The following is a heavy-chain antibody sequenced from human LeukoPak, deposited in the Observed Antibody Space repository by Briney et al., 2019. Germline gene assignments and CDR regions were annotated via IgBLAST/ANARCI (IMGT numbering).Heavy chain of an antibody. CDR1: GFTVSSNS. CDR3: ARELVVAATHEGFDY. J-gene: IGHJ4*02. Sequence: GGSLRLSCTVSGFTVSSNSMSWVRQAPGKGLVWVSRINSDGSSTSYADSVKGRFTISRDNAKNTLYLQMNSLRAEDTAVYYCARELVVAATHEGFDYWGQGTLVTVSS. V-gene: IGHV3-74*01. D-gene: IGHD2-15*01. CDR2: INSDGSST.